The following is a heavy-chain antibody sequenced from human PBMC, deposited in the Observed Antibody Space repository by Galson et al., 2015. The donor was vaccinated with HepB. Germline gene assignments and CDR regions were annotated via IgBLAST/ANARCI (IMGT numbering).Heavy chain of an antibody. J-gene: IGHJ5*02. V-gene: IGHV3-7*03. Sequence: SLRLSCAASGFTFSSYWMSWVRQAPGKGLEWVANIKHDGSEKYYVDSVKGRFTTSRDNAKNSLYLQMNSLRAEDTAVYYCARDRFYRDILTGYPPPIAWGQGTLVTVSS. CDR3: ARDRFYRDILTGYPPPIA. CDR2: IKHDGSEK. CDR1: GFTFSSYW. D-gene: IGHD3-9*01.